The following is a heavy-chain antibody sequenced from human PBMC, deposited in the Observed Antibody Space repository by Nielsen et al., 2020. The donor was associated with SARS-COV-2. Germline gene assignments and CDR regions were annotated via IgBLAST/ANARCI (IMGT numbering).Heavy chain of an antibody. D-gene: IGHD5-18*01. CDR3: AKDIRRYSYGYDPLDY. V-gene: IGHV3-30-3*01. J-gene: IGHJ4*02. CDR1: GFTFSSYA. CDR2: ISYDGSNK. Sequence: GGSLRLSCAASGFTFSSYAMHWVRQAPGKGLEWVAVISYDGSNKHYADSVKGRFTISRDNSKNTLYLQMNSLRAEDTAVYYCAKDIRRYSYGYDPLDYWGQGTLVTVSS.